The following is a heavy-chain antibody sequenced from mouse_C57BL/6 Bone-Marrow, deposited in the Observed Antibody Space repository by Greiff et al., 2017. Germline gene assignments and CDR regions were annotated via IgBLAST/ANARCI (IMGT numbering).Heavy chain of an antibody. V-gene: IGHV1-56*01. CDR2: IFPGSGST. Sequence: VQLQESGPELVRPGASVKISCKAPGYTFTSHWMKWVRQRPGQGLEWIGEIFPGSGSTNYNEKFKGKATLPVDTSSSTAYMQRSSLTSEDAAVYFWARGQGETYYARDYWGQGTSVTVSS. D-gene: IGHD6-1*01. J-gene: IGHJ4*01. CDR1: GYTFTSHW. CDR3: ARGQGETYYARDY.